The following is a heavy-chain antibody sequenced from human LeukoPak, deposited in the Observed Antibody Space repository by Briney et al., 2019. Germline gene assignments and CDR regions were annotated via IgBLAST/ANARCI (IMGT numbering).Heavy chain of an antibody. CDR3: AKDAYSYGSPLDY. CDR2: IRYDGSNK. V-gene: IGHV3-30*02. J-gene: IGHJ4*02. D-gene: IGHD5-18*01. CDR1: GFTFSSYG. Sequence: PGGSLRLSCAASGFTFSSYGMHWVRQAPGKGLEWVAFIRYDGSNKYYADSVKGRFTISRDNSKNTLYLQMNSLRAEDTAVYYCAKDAYSYGSPLDYWGQGTLVTVSS.